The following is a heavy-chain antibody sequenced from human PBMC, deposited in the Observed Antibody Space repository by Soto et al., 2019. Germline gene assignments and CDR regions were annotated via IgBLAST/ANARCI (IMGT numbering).Heavy chain of an antibody. Sequence: SETLSLTCTVSGGSISSYYWSWIRQPPGKGLEWIGYIYYSGSTNYNPSLKSRVTISVDTSKNQFSLKLSSVTAADTAVYYCARDNGYSYGYTLAQWGQGTLVTVS. D-gene: IGHD5-18*01. CDR1: GGSISSYY. J-gene: IGHJ4*02. CDR3: ARDNGYSYGYTLAQ. V-gene: IGHV4-59*01. CDR2: IYYSGST.